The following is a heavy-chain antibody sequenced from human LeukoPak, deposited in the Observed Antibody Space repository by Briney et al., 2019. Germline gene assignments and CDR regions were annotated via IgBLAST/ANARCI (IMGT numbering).Heavy chain of an antibody. CDR2: ISSNSNLI. V-gene: IGHV3-48*02. D-gene: IGHD1-26*01. CDR1: GFTFSSYS. Sequence: GGSLRLSCAASGFTFSSYSMNWVRQAPGKGLEWVSYISSNSNLIYYADSVKGRFTISRDNAKNSLYLQMNSLRDEDTAVYYCASSGSYRFDYWGQGTLVTVSS. CDR3: ASSGSYRFDY. J-gene: IGHJ4*02.